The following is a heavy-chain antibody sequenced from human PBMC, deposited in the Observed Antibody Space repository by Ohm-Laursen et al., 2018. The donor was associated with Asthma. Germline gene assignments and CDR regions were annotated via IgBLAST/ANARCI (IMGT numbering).Heavy chain of an antibody. J-gene: IGHJ4*02. V-gene: IGHV3-30-3*01. CDR2: GGSYYDGGLK. D-gene: IGHD4-17*01. Sequence: SLRLSCTASGFTFRSYAMHWVRQAPGKGLEWVAVGGSYYDGGLKYYADSVNGRFTVSRDDSKNTLYLQMNSLRAEDTAVYYCAKDSHDYGLDYWGQGTLVTVSS. CDR1: GFTFRSYA. CDR3: AKDSHDYGLDY.